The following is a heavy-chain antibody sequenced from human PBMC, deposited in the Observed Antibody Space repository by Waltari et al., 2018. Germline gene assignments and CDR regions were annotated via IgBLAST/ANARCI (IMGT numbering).Heavy chain of an antibody. CDR3: ARGSDAYNFVDI. D-gene: IGHD2-21*01. V-gene: IGHV2-26*01. CDR1: GFSLSNARMG. CDR2: IFSNDEK. Sequence: QVTLKESGPVLVKPTETLTLTCTVSGFSLSNARMGVSWIRQPPGKALEWLAHIFSNDEKSYPTSLKTRLTISKDTAKSQVVLTRTNMDPLDTAKYYCARGSDAYNFVDIWGQGTMVTVSS. J-gene: IGHJ3*02.